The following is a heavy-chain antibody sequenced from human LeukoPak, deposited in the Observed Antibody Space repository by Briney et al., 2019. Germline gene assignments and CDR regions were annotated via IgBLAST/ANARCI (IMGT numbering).Heavy chain of an antibody. D-gene: IGHD6-19*01. Sequence: PGGSLRLSCAASGFTFTNYWIHWVRHVPGKGLVWVSYVTYDGSTTIYADSVKGRFTISRDNAQNTVYLQMNSLRADDTAIYYCARASHGWSIDYWGQGTLVSVSS. CDR1: GFTFTNYW. CDR3: ARASHGWSIDY. CDR2: VTYDGSTT. J-gene: IGHJ4*02. V-gene: IGHV3-74*01.